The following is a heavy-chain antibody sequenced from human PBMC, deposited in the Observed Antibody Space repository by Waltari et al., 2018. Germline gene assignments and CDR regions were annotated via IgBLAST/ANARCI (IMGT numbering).Heavy chain of an antibody. Sequence: QLQLQESGPGLVKPSETLSLTCTVSGGSISSSSYYWGWIRQPPGKGLEWIGTIYYSGTTYNNPALKSRVTRSVDTSKKQFSLKLRSVTAPDTAVYYCARGESFYDYGDYGLDAFDIWGQGTMVTVSS. V-gene: IGHV4-39*01. J-gene: IGHJ3*02. CDR2: IYYSGTT. D-gene: IGHD4-17*01. CDR1: GGSISSSSYY. CDR3: ARGESFYDYGDYGLDAFDI.